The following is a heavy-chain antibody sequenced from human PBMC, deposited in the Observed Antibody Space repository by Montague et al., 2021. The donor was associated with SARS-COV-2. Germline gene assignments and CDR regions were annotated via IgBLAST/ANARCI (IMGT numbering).Heavy chain of an antibody. CDR3: ARDSQRSHFDY. D-gene: IGHD6-25*01. V-gene: IGHV4-4*02. Sequence: SETLSLTCAVSGGSISTDNWWSWVRRPPGKGLEWIGEIFHSGRTNYHPSLKSRVTISVDRSNNQFSLELSSVTAADTAIYYCARDSQRSHFDYWGQGILVTVSS. CDR1: GGSISTDNW. CDR2: IFHSGRT. J-gene: IGHJ4*02.